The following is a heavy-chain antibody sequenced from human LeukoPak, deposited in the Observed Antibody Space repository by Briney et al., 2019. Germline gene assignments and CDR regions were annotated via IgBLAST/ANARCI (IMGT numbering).Heavy chain of an antibody. J-gene: IGHJ4*02. D-gene: IGHD1-7*01. V-gene: IGHV3-23*01. Sequence: GGSLRLSCEISGFTFKNYAMSWVRQAPGKGLEWVSTISGSGTTTYYADSVKGRLTISRDNSNNTLYLQMNSLRAEDTAVYYCAKAETGTTTLTGFFDYWGQGTLVTVSS. CDR3: AKAETGTTTLTGFFDY. CDR1: GFTFKNYA. CDR2: ISGSGTTT.